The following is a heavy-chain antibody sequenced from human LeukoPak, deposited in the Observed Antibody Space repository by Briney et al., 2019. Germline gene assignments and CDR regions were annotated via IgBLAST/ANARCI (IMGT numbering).Heavy chain of an antibody. V-gene: IGHV1-69*05. CDR1: GGTFSSYA. CDR3: ARRAGPRRSSGPFDY. D-gene: IGHD6-6*01. J-gene: IGHJ4*02. CDR2: IIPIFGTA. Sequence: ASVKVSCKASGGTFSSYAISWVRQALGQGLEWMGGIIPIFGTANYAQKFQGRVTITTDESTSTAYMELSSLRSEDTAVYYCARRAGPRRSSGPFDYWGQGTLVTVSS.